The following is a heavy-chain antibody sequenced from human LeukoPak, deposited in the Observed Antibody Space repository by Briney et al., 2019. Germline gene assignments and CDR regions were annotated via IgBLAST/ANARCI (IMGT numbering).Heavy chain of an antibody. CDR1: GFTFSSYA. Sequence: GGSLRPSCAASGFTFSSYAMSWVRQAPGKGLEWVSSISSSDGNTHYADSVKGRFTVSRDNSKNTLYLQMNSLRADDTAVYFCAKGSQRSAYWAAPAFEFWGQGTLVTVSS. V-gene: IGHV3-23*01. D-gene: IGHD2-8*02. J-gene: IGHJ4*02. CDR3: AKGSQRSAYWAAPAFEF. CDR2: ISSSDGNT.